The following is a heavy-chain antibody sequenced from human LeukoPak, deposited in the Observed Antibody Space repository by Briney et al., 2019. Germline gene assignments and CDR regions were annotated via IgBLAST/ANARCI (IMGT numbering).Heavy chain of an antibody. CDR1: GFTFSSYA. Sequence: GGSLRLSCAASGFTFSSYAMSWVRQAPGKGLEWVSAISGSGGSTYYAHSVKGRFTISRDNAKNTLYLQMNSLRAEDTAVYYCAKDLRRNCSGGSCPWGQGTLVTVSS. J-gene: IGHJ5*02. V-gene: IGHV3-23*01. CDR2: ISGSGGST. D-gene: IGHD2-15*01. CDR3: AKDLRRNCSGGSCP.